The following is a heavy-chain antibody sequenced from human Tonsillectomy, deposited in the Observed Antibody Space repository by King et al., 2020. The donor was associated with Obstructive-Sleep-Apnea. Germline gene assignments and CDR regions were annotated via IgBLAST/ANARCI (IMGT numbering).Heavy chain of an antibody. CDR3: STEDD. Sequence: VQLVESGGGLVKPGGSLRLSCAASVFTFSNAWMSWVRQVLGKGLGWVGRIKSKTNGGTTDYAAPVKGRFTISRDDSKNTLYLQMNSLKIEDTAIYYCSTEDDWGQGTLVTVSS. CDR2: IKSKTNGGTT. J-gene: IGHJ4*02. V-gene: IGHV3-15*01. CDR1: VFTFSNAW.